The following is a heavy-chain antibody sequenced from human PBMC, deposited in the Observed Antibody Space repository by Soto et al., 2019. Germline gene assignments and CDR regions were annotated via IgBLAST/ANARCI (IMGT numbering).Heavy chain of an antibody. Sequence: EVQLVEAGGGLVKPGGSLRLSCAASGFTFTRYSMKWVRQAPGKGLEWGSSISSTTNYIYYGDSMKGRFTISRDNAKNSLYLEMNSLRAEDTAVYYCARESEDLTSNFDYWGQGTLVTVSS. CDR1: GFTFTRYS. J-gene: IGHJ4*02. CDR2: ISSTTNYI. CDR3: ARESEDLTSNFDY. V-gene: IGHV3-21*06.